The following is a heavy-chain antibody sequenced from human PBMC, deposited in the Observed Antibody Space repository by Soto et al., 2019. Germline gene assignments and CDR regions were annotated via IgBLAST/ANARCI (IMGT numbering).Heavy chain of an antibody. V-gene: IGHV3-74*01. Sequence: PGGSLRLSCAASGFTFSSYWMHWVRQAPGKGLVWVSRINSDGSRTSYADSAKGRFTISRDNAKNTVYLQMNSLRAEDTAVYYCVKSPGMYYYDSSGYYHYDYWGQGTLVTVSS. CDR2: INSDGSRT. J-gene: IGHJ4*02. D-gene: IGHD3-22*01. CDR3: VKSPGMYYYDSSGYYHYDY. CDR1: GFTFSSYW.